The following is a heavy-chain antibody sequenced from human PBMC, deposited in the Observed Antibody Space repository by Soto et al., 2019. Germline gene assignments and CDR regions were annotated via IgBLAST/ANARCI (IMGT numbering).Heavy chain of an antibody. CDR3: ARGAYYDFWSGYYY. CDR1: GGTFSSYA. Sequence: GASVKVSCKASGGTFSSYAISWVRQAPGQGLEWMGGISPIFGTANYAQKFQGRVTITADKSTSTAYMELSSVRSEDTAVYYCARGAYYDFWSGYYYWGQGTLVTVSS. V-gene: IGHV1-69*06. J-gene: IGHJ4*02. D-gene: IGHD3-3*01. CDR2: ISPIFGTA.